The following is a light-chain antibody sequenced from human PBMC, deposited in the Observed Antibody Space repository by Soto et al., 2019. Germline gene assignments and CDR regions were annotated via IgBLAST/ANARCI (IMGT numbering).Light chain of an antibody. CDR1: QSVSTN. Sequence: EMVVTQSPGILSVSPGDRATLSCRASQSVSTNLAWYQQKPGQAPTLLIYAASTRATGIPARFTGSGSGTDFTLTIASLQSEDFAVYYCQEYSKWPLFTFGPGTRVDIK. CDR3: QEYSKWPLFT. V-gene: IGKV3-15*01. CDR2: AAS. J-gene: IGKJ3*01.